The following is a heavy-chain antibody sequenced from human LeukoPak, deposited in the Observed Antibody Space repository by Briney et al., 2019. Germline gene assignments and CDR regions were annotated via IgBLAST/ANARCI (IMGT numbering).Heavy chain of an antibody. J-gene: IGHJ5*01. CDR3: AKDRPNYYESNGHYYRRDGDS. CDR2: TSSGGDYT. CDR1: GFTFSIYA. D-gene: IGHD3-22*01. Sequence: GGSLRLSCAASGFTFSIYAMSWVRQAPGKGLEWVSSTSSGGDYTYYAGSVKGRFTIFRDNSKSTLYLQMNSLRAEDTATYYCAKDRPNYYESNGHYYRRDGDSWGQGTLVTVSS. V-gene: IGHV3-23*01.